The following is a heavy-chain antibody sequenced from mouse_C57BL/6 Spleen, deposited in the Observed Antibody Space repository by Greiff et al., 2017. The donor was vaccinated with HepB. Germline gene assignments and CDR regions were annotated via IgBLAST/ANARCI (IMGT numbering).Heavy chain of an antibody. CDR2: IRSKSNNYAT. CDR3: VRNSNYVWYFDV. CDR1: GFSFNTYA. V-gene: IGHV10-1*01. Sequence: EVQVVESGGGLVQPKGSLKLSCAASGFSFNTYAMNWVRQAPGKGLEWVARIRSKSNNYATYYADSVKDRFTISRDDSESMLYLQMNNLKTEDTAMYYCVRNSNYVWYFDVWGTGTTVTVSS. D-gene: IGHD2-5*01. J-gene: IGHJ1*03.